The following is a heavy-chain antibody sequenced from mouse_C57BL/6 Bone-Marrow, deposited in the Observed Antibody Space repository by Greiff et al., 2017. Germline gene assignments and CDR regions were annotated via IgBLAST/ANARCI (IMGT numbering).Heavy chain of an antibody. D-gene: IGHD2-2*01. CDR2: ISSGGSYT. CDR1: GFTFSSYA. CDR3: ARGACYGYGLDY. J-gene: IGHJ2*01. Sequence: EVMLVESGGDLVKPGGSLKLSCAASGFTFSSYAMSWVRQTPDKRLEWVATISSGGSYTYYPDSVKGRFTISRDKAKNTLYLQMSSLKSEDTAMYYCARGACYGYGLDYWGQGTTLTVSA. V-gene: IGHV5-6*02.